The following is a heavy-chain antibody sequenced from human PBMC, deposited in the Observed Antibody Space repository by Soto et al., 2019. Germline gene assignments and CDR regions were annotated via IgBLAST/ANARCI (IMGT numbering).Heavy chain of an antibody. Sequence: QITLKESGPTLVKPTQTLTLTCTFSGFSLSTSGVGVGWIRQPPGKALEWLALIYWDDDKRYSPSLKSRLTITKDTSKNQRVLTMTNMDPVDTATYYCALDHYYDSSGYRTFDPWGQGTLVTVSS. J-gene: IGHJ5*02. V-gene: IGHV2-5*02. CDR2: IYWDDDK. D-gene: IGHD3-22*01. CDR3: ALDHYYDSSGYRTFDP. CDR1: GFSLSTSGVG.